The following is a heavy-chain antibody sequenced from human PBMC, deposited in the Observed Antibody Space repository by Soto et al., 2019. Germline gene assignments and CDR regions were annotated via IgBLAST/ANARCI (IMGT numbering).Heavy chain of an antibody. Sequence: EVQLLESGGGLVQPGGSLRLSCSASGFSFGSNSMAWVRQAPGKGLEWVASISDTANSIFHADSVKGRFTISRDNSRNRLYLPMNSLRAEDTALYYCVILALGKFDFWGQGALVIVSS. CDR1: GFSFGSNS. CDR3: VILALGKFDF. J-gene: IGHJ4*02. V-gene: IGHV3-23*01. CDR2: ISDTANSI. D-gene: IGHD1-26*01.